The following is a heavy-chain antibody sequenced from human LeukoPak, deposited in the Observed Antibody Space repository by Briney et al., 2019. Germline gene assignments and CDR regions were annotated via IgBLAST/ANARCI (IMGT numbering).Heavy chain of an antibody. CDR3: AKTPMTNGWYYFDY. Sequence: GGSLRLSCAASGFTFSNYGMHWVRQAPGKGLEWVAVITNDGRNKYYADSVKGRFTISRDNSKNSVYLQMNSLRGEDTAVYYCAKTPMTNGWYYFDYWGQGSLVTVSS. CDR1: GFTFSNYG. D-gene: IGHD6-19*01. CDR2: ITNDGRNK. J-gene: IGHJ4*02. V-gene: IGHV3-30*18.